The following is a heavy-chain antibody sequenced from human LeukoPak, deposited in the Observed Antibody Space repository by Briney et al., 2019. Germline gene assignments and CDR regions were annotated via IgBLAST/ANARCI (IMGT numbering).Heavy chain of an antibody. CDR2: INPSAGST. J-gene: IGHJ5*02. CDR1: GYTSTSYF. Sequence: ASVKVSCKASGYTSTSYFIHWVRQAPGQGLEWMGIINPSAGSTTYAQKFQGRVTMTRDTSTSTVYMELSGLTSEDTAVYYCARGLEELSLPSFWFDPWGHGTLVTVSS. D-gene: IGHD3-16*02. CDR3: ARGLEELSLPSFWFDP. V-gene: IGHV1-46*01.